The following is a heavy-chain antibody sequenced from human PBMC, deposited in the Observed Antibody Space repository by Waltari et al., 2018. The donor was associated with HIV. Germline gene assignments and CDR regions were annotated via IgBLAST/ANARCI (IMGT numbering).Heavy chain of an antibody. D-gene: IGHD3-22*01. CDR3: ARAFSGYFQYYFDY. V-gene: IGHV4-39*07. CDR2: IYCRGST. Sequence: QLQLQESGAGLVKPSETLSLTCTVSGGSISSSSYYWGWIRQPPGKGLEWIGSIYCRGSTYYNPSLKSRVTISVDTSKNQFSLKLSSVTAADTAVYYCARAFSGYFQYYFDYWGQGTLVTVSS. J-gene: IGHJ4*02. CDR1: GGSISSSSYY.